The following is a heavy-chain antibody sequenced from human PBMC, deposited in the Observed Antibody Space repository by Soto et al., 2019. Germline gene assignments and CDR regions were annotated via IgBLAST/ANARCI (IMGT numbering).Heavy chain of an antibody. CDR2: ISYDGSNK. CDR1: GFTFSSYG. Sequence: QVQLVESGGGVVQPGRSLRLSCAASGFTFSSYGIHWARQAPGKGLEWVAFISYDGSNKYYTDSVKGRFTISRDNSKNTLYLQMNGLRGEDTAVYYCAKRRNVLRFLEWSSGMEVWGQGTTVNVSS. V-gene: IGHV3-30*18. D-gene: IGHD3-3*01. J-gene: IGHJ6*02. CDR3: AKRRNVLRFLEWSSGMEV.